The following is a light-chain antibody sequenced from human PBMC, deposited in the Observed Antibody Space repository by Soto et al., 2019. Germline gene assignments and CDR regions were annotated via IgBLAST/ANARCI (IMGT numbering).Light chain of an antibody. CDR2: LNSDGSH. CDR3: QTWGTGIQV. Sequence: QLVLTQSPSASASLGASVKLTCTLSSGHSSYAIAWHQQQPEKGPRYLMKLNSDGSHSKGDGIPARFSGSSSGAERYLTISGLQSEDEADYYCQTWGTGIQVFGGGTKLTVL. CDR1: SGHSSYA. J-gene: IGLJ2*01. V-gene: IGLV4-69*01.